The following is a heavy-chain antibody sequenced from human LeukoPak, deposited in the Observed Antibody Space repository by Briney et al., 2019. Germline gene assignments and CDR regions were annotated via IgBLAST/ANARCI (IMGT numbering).Heavy chain of an antibody. D-gene: IGHD1-1*01. V-gene: IGHV3-48*02. Sequence: GGSLRLSCAASGFTFSNYNMNWVRQAPGKGLEWVSYISSSSSTIYYADSVKGRFTISRDNAKNSLYLQMNSLRDEDTAVYYCASHLERRSDYWGQGTLVTVSS. CDR1: GFTFSNYN. J-gene: IGHJ4*02. CDR2: ISSSSSTI. CDR3: ASHLERRSDY.